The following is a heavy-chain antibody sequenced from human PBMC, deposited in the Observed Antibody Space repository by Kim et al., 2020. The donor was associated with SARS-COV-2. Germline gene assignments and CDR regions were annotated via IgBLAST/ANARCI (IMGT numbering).Heavy chain of an antibody. D-gene: IGHD1-26*01. CDR1: GFSFRSYG. J-gene: IGHJ4*02. CDR2: ITYDGRSQ. V-gene: IGHV3-30*18. CDR3: ANREIPGWDFFDY. Sequence: GGSLRLSCVASGFSFRSYGMHWVRQAPGKGLEWVAVITYDGRSQYYADSVKGRFTISRDNSENTLSLQMNSLITEDTAVYYCANREIPGWDFFDYWGQGT.